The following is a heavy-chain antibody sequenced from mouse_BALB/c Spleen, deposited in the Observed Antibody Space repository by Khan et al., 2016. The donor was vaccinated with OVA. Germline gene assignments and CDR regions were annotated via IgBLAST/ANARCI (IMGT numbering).Heavy chain of an antibody. J-gene: IGHJ3*01. Sequence: EVQLQESGAEFVKPGASVKLSCTASGFNIKDTYMHWINQRPQQGLVWIGRIDPANGNVKYDPKFQDKATIAADASSNTAYLHLSSLTSEDTAVYYCTRGAYNGLFAYWGQGTRVTVSA. CDR1: GFNIKDTY. CDR2: IDPANGNV. V-gene: IGHV14-3*02. CDR3: TRGAYNGLFAY. D-gene: IGHD2-10*01.